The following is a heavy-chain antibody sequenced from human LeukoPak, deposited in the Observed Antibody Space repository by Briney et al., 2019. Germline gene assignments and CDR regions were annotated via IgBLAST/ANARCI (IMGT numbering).Heavy chain of an antibody. D-gene: IGHD1-26*01. Sequence: PGGSLRLSXAASGFTVSSNYMSWVRQAPGKGLEWVSVIYSGGSTYYADSVKGRFTISRDNSKNTLYLQMNSLRAEDTAVYYCARTAVEGATSRGVNWFDPWGQGTLVTVSS. CDR2: IYSGGST. CDR3: ARTAVEGATSRGVNWFDP. CDR1: GFTVSSNY. V-gene: IGHV3-53*01. J-gene: IGHJ5*02.